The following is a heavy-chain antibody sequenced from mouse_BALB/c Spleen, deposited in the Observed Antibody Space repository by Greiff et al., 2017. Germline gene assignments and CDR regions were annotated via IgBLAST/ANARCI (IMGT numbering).Heavy chain of an antibody. D-gene: IGHD1-1*01. CDR1: GYTFTDYE. CDR3: TRSLYYYGSSSSFAY. Sequence: VHLVESGAELVRPGASVTLSCKASGYTFTDYEMHWVKQTPVHGLEWIGAIDPETGGTAYNQKFKGKATLTADKSSSTAYMELRSLTSEDSAVYYCTRSLYYYGSSSSFAYWGQGTLVTVSA. J-gene: IGHJ3*01. CDR2: IDPETGGT. V-gene: IGHV1-15*01.